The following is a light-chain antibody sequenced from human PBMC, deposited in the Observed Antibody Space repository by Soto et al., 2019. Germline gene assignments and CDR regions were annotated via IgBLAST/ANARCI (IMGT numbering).Light chain of an antibody. V-gene: IGLV2-23*01. CDR3: FSYAGSSTYV. Sequence: LTQPASVSGFPGQSITISCTGTSSDVGSYNLVSWYQQHPGKAPKLMIYEGSKRPSGVSNRFSGSKSGNTASLTISGLQAEDEADYYCFSYAGSSTYVYGTGTKVAVL. CDR1: SSDVGSYNL. CDR2: EGS. J-gene: IGLJ1*01.